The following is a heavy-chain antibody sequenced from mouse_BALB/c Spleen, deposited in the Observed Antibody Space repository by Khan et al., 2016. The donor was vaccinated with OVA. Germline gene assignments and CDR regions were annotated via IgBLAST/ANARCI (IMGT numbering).Heavy chain of an antibody. CDR2: LWGDGST. Sequence: QVQLKESGPGLVAPSQSLSITCTVSGFSLTGYGVNWVRQPPGKGLEWLGMLWGDGSTDYNSALKSRLNLSTDNSKSQVFLKMNSLQTDDTARYYCARAYYGNYREAMDYWGHGTSVTVSS. CDR1: GFSLTGYG. V-gene: IGHV2-6-7*01. CDR3: ARAYYGNYREAMDY. J-gene: IGHJ4*01. D-gene: IGHD2-10*01.